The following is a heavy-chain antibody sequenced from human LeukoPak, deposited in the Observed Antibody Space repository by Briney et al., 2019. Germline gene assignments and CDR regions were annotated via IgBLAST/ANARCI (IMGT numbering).Heavy chain of an antibody. J-gene: IGHJ4*02. CDR1: GFTFSSYS. D-gene: IGHD5-18*01. CDR2: ISSSSSYI. V-gene: IGHV3-21*04. Sequence: GGSLRLSCAASGFTFSSYSMNWVRQAPGKGLEWVSSISSSSSYIYYADSVKGRFTISRDNAKNSLYLQMNSLRAEDTAVYYCARSPTAMVDGDHLWGQGTLVTVSS. CDR3: ARSPTAMVDGDHL.